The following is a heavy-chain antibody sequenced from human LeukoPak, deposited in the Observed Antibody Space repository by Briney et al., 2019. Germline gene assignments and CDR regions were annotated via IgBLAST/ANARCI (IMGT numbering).Heavy chain of an antibody. D-gene: IGHD3-10*01. J-gene: IGHJ4*02. Sequence: ASVKVSCKASGYTFTGYYMHWVRQAPGQGLEWMGWINPNSGGTNYAQKFQGRVTMTRDTSISTAYMDLSRLRSDDTAVYYCARDAGFGELGAYYFDYWGQGTLVTVSS. V-gene: IGHV1-2*02. CDR3: ARDAGFGELGAYYFDY. CDR1: GYTFTGYY. CDR2: INPNSGGT.